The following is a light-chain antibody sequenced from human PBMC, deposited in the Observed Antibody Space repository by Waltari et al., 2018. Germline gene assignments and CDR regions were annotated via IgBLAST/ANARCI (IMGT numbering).Light chain of an antibody. Sequence: DIQMTQSPSPLSASVGDRVTITCRASQSISSWLAWYQQKPGKAPKLLIYKGSSLERGVPSRFSGSGSGTEFTLTISSLQPDDFATYYCQQYNSYPWTFGQGTKVEIK. CDR2: KGS. CDR1: QSISSW. CDR3: QQYNSYPWT. J-gene: IGKJ1*01. V-gene: IGKV1-5*03.